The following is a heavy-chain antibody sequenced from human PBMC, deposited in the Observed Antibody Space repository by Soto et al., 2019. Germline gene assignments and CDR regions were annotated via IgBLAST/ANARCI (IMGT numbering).Heavy chain of an antibody. Sequence: QVQLQESGPGLVEPSETLSLTCAVSGGSVTSGHWWVWVRQPPGKGLEYIAGMHHSGSANYNPSLKSRLTISKDTSQIRFSLKFTSVTAAGTAVYYWARDRVGGGGLGGWGQGTLITVSS. V-gene: IGHV4-4*02. CDR3: ARDRVGGGGLGG. CDR1: GGSVTSGHW. CDR2: MHHSGSA. D-gene: IGHD7-27*01. J-gene: IGHJ4*02.